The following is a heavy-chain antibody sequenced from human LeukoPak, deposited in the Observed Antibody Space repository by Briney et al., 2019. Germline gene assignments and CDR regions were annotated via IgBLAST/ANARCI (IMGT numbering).Heavy chain of an antibody. D-gene: IGHD1-1*01. Sequence: SETLSLTCSVSGGSISSGDYYWTWIRQPPWKGLEWIGNIYYSGSTYYNPSLKSRVTISVDTSNNQFSLRLTSVTAADTAVYHCAREERGAFDPWGQGTLVTVSS. V-gene: IGHV4-30-4*01. J-gene: IGHJ5*02. CDR3: AREERGAFDP. CDR2: IYYSGST. CDR1: GGSISSGDYY.